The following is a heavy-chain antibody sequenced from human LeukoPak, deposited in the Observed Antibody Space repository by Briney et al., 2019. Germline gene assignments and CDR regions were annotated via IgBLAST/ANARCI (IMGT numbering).Heavy chain of an antibody. CDR3: ARVTSYYYYMDV. V-gene: IGHV1-69*05. Sequence: SVKVSCKASGGTFSSYAISWARQAPGQGLEWMGGIIPIFGTANYAQKFQGRVTITTDESTSTAYMELSSLRSEDTAVYYCARVTSYYYYMDVWGKGTTVTVSS. CDR2: IIPIFGTA. CDR1: GGTFSSYA. D-gene: IGHD2-2*01. J-gene: IGHJ6*03.